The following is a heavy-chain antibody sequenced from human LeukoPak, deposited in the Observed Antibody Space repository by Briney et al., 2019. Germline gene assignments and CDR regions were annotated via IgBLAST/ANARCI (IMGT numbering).Heavy chain of an antibody. CDR1: GDSISSDIW. V-gene: IGHV4-4*02. J-gene: IGHJ5*02. Sequence: SETLSLTCAVSGDSISSDIWWNWVRQPPGKGLEWIGEIHHSGGINYNPSLKSRVTISVDTSKKQFSLKLSSVIAADTAVYYCARESPAMINEGFDPWGQGTLVTVSS. CDR3: ARESPAMINEGFDP. CDR2: IHHSGGI. D-gene: IGHD3-22*01.